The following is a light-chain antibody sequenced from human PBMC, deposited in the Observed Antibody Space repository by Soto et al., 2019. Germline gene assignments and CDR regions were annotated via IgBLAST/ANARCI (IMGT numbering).Light chain of an antibody. CDR2: GTD. Sequence: VGDQGPPLTVSPGGAVTFPRASNTAAVPNSHHPDWFQPKPGQAPRALIYGTDNQPSWTPARFSGSLLGGKAALTLSGVQPEDEAVYYCLLYYGDTHVFGTGTKVTVL. CDR1: TAAVPNSHH. V-gene: IGLV7-43*01. CDR3: LLYYGDTHV. J-gene: IGLJ1*01.